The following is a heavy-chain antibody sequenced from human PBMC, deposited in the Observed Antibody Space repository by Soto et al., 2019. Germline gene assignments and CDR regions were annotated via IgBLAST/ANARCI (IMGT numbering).Heavy chain of an antibody. Sequence: QVQLVQSGAEVKKPGSSVKVSCKASGGTFSSYAISWVRQAPGQGLEWRGGIIPIFGTANYAQKFKGRVTITADESTSTAYMELSSLRSEDTAVYYCCRSWYYYYGMDVWGQGTTVTVS. CDR3: CRSWYYYYGMDV. J-gene: IGHJ6*02. V-gene: IGHV1-69*01. D-gene: IGHD6-13*01. CDR1: GGTFSSYA. CDR2: IIPIFGTA.